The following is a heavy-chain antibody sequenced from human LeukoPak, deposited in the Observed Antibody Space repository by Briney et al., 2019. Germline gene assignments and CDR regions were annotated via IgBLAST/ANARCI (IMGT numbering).Heavy chain of an antibody. CDR2: INHSGST. D-gene: IGHD5-18*01. Sequence: SGTLSLTCAVSGGSISSSNWWSWVRQPPGKGLEWIGEINHSGSTNYNPSLKSRVTISVDTSKNQFSLKLSSVTAADTAVYYCARSSVDTATKAPGYWGQGTLVTVSS. V-gene: IGHV4-4*02. CDR1: GGSISSSNW. J-gene: IGHJ4*02. CDR3: ARSSVDTATKAPGY.